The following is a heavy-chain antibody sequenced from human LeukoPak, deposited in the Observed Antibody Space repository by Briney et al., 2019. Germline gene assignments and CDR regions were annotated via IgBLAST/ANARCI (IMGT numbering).Heavy chain of an antibody. CDR3: ARRALTLWFGEPGHDDY. Sequence: PGGSLRLSCAASGFTFGDYYMSWIRQAPGRGLEWVSSISSSSSYIYYADSVKGRFTISRDNAKNSLYLQMNSLRAEDTAVYYCARRALTLWFGEPGHDDYWGQGTLVTVSS. D-gene: IGHD3-10*01. J-gene: IGHJ4*02. V-gene: IGHV3-11*06. CDR2: ISSSSSYI. CDR1: GFTFGDYY.